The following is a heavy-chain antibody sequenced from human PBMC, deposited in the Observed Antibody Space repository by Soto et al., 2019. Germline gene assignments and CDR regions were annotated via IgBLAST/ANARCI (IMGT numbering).Heavy chain of an antibody. CDR3: AHHPYYGLGSYSFDY. CDR1: GFSLTTSGVG. CDR2: IYWDDDK. V-gene: IGHV2-5*02. J-gene: IGHJ4*02. D-gene: IGHD3-10*01. Sequence: QITLKESGPTLVRPTQTLTLTCTFYGFSLTTSGVGVGWIRQPPGKALEWLAVIYWDDDKRYSSSLKSRLTITTDTSKNQVVLTMTNMDPVDTATYYCAHHPYYGLGSYSFDYWGQGTLVTVSS.